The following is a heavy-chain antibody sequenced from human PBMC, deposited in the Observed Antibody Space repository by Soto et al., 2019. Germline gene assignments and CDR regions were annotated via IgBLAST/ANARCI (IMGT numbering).Heavy chain of an antibody. CDR1: GFTFSSYS. D-gene: IGHD3-9*01. V-gene: IGHV3-21*01. CDR3: ARDGNYDILTGMSRGYYYYYGMEV. J-gene: IGHJ6*02. Sequence: GGSLRLSCAASGFTFSSYSMNWVRQAPGKGLEWVSSISSSSSYIYYADSVKGRFTISRDNAKNSLYLQMNSLRAEDTAVYYCARDGNYDILTGMSRGYYYYYGMEVWGQGTTVTVSS. CDR2: ISSSSSYI.